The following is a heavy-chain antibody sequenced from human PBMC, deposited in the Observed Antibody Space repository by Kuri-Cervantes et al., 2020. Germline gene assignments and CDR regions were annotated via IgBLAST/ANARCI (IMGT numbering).Heavy chain of an antibody. D-gene: IGHD2-15*01. CDR1: GYTFTSYD. CDR2: MNPNSGNT. V-gene: IGHV1-8*01. J-gene: IGHJ6*02. Sequence: ASVKVSCKASGYTFTSYDINWVRQATGQGLEWMGWMNPNSGNTGYAQKFQGRVTMTRNTSISTAYMELSSLRAEDTAVYYCARGLRDYCSGGSCYQGLGYYGMDVWGQGTTVTVSS. CDR3: ARGLRDYCSGGSCYQGLGYYGMDV.